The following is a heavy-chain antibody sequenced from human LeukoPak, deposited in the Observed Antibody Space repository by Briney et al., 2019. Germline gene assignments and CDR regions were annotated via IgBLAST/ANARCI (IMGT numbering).Heavy chain of an antibody. CDR3: AIHYGDYGDYFDY. CDR2: IYYSGST. CDR1: GGSISSSSYS. V-gene: IGHV4-39*07. J-gene: IGHJ4*02. D-gene: IGHD4-17*01. Sequence: SETLSLTCTVSGGSISSSSYSWGWIRQPPGKGLEWIGSIYYSGSTYYNPSLKSRVTISVDTSKNQFSLKLSSVTAADTAVYYCAIHYGDYGDYFDYWGQGTLVTVSS.